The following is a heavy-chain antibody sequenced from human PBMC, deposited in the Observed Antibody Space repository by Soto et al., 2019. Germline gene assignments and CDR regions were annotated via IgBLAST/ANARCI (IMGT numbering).Heavy chain of an antibody. CDR3: ARVVDYDILTGQKGDAFDI. CDR2: IIPIFGTA. D-gene: IGHD3-9*01. J-gene: IGHJ3*02. V-gene: IGHV1-69*13. Sequence: SVKVSCKASGGTFSSYAISWVRQAPGQGLEWMGGIIPIFGTANYAQKFQGRVTITADESTSTAYMELSSLRSEDTAVYYCARVVDYDILTGQKGDAFDIWGQGTMVTVSS. CDR1: GGTFSSYA.